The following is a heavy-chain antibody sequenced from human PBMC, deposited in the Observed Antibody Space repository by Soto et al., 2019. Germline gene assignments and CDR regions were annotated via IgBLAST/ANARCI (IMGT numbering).Heavy chain of an antibody. CDR2: IIPMFGTP. Sequence: QVQLVQSGAEVKKPGSSVKVSCKASGDAFTNYIFDWVRQAPGQGLEWMGGIIPMFGTPKYAQTFQDRVTISADVATGTAYLELTSRRFDDTAVYYCAGGRDQPPGGLSLASWGEGTRFTVSP. J-gene: IGHJ5*02. CDR3: AGGRDQPPGGLSLAS. V-gene: IGHV1-69*01. CDR1: GDAFTNYI. D-gene: IGHD3-16*01.